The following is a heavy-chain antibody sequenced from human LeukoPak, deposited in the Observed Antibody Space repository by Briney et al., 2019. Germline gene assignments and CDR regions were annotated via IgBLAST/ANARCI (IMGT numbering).Heavy chain of an antibody. CDR1: GFTFSSYE. Sequence: AGGSLRLSCAASGFTFSSYEMNWVRQAPGKGLEWVSYISSSGSTIYYADSVKGRFTISRDNSKNTLYLQMNSLRVEDTAVYYCARGEYYDFWSGYYMWGQGTLVTVSS. J-gene: IGHJ4*02. CDR2: ISSSGSTI. D-gene: IGHD3-3*01. CDR3: ARGEYYDFWSGYYM. V-gene: IGHV3-48*03.